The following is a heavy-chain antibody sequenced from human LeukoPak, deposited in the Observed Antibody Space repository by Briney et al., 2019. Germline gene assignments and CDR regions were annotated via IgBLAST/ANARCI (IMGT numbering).Heavy chain of an antibody. J-gene: IGHJ6*02. V-gene: IGHV1-18*01. CDR2: ISAYNGNT. CDR3: ARGLRFLEWFYYYGMDV. CDR1: VYTFTSYG. D-gene: IGHD3-3*01. Sequence: ASVKVSCKASVYTFTSYGISWVRQAPGQGGEWMGWISAYNGNTNYAQKLQGRVTLTTDTSTSTAYMELRSLRSDDTAVYYCARGLRFLEWFYYYGMDVWGQGTTVTVSS.